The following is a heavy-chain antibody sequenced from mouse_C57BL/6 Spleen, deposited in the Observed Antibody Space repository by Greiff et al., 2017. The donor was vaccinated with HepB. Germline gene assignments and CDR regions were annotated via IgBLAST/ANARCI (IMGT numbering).Heavy chain of an antibody. V-gene: IGHV5-4*03. D-gene: IGHD2-5*01. CDR2: ISDGGSYT. Sequence: EVKLVESGGGLVKPGGSLKLSCAASGFTFSSYAMSWVRQTPEKRLEWVATISDGGSYTYYPDNVKGRFTISRDNAKNNLYLQMSHLKSEDTAMYYCARGGSNSWYFDVWGTGTTVTVSS. J-gene: IGHJ1*03. CDR3: ARGGSNSWYFDV. CDR1: GFTFSSYA.